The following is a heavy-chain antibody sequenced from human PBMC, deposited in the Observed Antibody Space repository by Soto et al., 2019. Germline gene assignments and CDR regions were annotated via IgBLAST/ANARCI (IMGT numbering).Heavy chain of an antibody. CDR2: IKQDGSEE. J-gene: IGHJ6*02. V-gene: IGHV3-7*01. CDR3: ARIAASGRGWDV. Sequence: EVQLVESGGGLVQPGGSLRLSCVDSGFTFSSYWMSWVRQAPVKRLEWVGNIKQDGSEENYVDSVKGRFTISRDNAKNAMYLQMNSLRVEDTAVHYCARIAASGRGWDVWGQGTTVVVSS. D-gene: IGHD6-13*01. CDR1: GFTFSSYW.